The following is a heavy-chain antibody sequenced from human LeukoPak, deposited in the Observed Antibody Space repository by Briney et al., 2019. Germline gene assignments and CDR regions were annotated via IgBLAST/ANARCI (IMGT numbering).Heavy chain of an antibody. CDR1: GFTFSSYA. V-gene: IGHV3-23*01. CDR2: ISGSGGST. D-gene: IGHD4-17*01. J-gene: IGHJ5*02. CDR3: AKDAHYGDSLNWFDP. Sequence: PWGSLRLSCAASGFTFSSYAMSWVRQAPGKGLEWVSAISGSGGSTYYADSVKGRFTISRDNSKNTLYLQMSSLGAEDTAVYYCAKDAHYGDSLNWFDPWGQGTLVTVSS.